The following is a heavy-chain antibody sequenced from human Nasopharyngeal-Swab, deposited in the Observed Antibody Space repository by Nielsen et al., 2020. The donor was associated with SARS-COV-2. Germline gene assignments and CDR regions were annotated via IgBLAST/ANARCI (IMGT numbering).Heavy chain of an antibody. CDR3: ARSSTWIQLWPRYYYYGMDV. CDR2: INPNSGGT. D-gene: IGHD5-18*01. V-gene: IGHV1-2*02. Sequence: ASVKDSCKASGYTFTGYYMHWVRQAPGQGLEWMGWINPNSGGTNYAQKFQGRVTMTRDTSISTAYMELSRLRSDDTAVYYCARSSTWIQLWPRYYYYGMDVWGQGTTVTVSS. J-gene: IGHJ6*02. CDR1: GYTFTGYY.